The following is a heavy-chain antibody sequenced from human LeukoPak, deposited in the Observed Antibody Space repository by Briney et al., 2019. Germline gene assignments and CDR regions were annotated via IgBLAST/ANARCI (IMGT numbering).Heavy chain of an antibody. D-gene: IGHD4-17*01. Sequence: ASVKVSCKASGYTFTGYYMHWVRQAPGQGLEWMGWINPNSGGTNYAQKFQGRVTMTRDTSITTAYMELSRLRSDDTAVYYCARAGGYGDYNSDYWGQGTLVTVSS. J-gene: IGHJ4*02. V-gene: IGHV1-2*02. CDR2: INPNSGGT. CDR3: ARAGGYGDYNSDY. CDR1: GYTFTGYY.